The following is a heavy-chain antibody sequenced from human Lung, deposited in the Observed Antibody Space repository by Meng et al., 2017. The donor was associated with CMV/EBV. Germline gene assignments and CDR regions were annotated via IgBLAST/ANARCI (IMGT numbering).Heavy chain of an antibody. D-gene: IGHD5-24*01. CDR2: IYYTGST. J-gene: IGHJ4*02. Sequence: QGPPQESGPGLVNPSQTLSLPCTVSGGSIGSGGYYWSWIRQHPGKGLEWIGYIYYTGSTFYNPSLKSRVTISVDTSKNQFSLKLIPATAADTAVYYCAREAGRDGYATPKFDYWGQGTLVTVSS. CDR1: GGSIGSGGYY. CDR3: AREAGRDGYATPKFDY. V-gene: IGHV4-31*03.